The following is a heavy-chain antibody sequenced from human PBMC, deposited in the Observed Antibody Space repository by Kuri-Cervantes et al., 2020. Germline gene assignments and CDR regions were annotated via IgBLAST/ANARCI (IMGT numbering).Heavy chain of an antibody. CDR1: GFTFSDYY. Sequence: GESLKISCAASGFTFSDYYMSWIRQAPGKGLEWVSYISRSGSSIYYADSVKGRFTISRDNAKKSLYLQMNSLRADDTAVYYCARATGLGNYARADYWGQGTLVTVSS. D-gene: IGHD3-10*01. CDR2: ISRSGSSI. V-gene: IGHV3-11*01. CDR3: ARATGLGNYARADY. J-gene: IGHJ4*02.